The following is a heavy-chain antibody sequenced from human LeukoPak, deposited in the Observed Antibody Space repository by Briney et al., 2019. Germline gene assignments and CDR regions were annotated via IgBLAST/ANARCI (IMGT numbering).Heavy chain of an antibody. CDR3: ARGLPCSGGSCRYYYYYYGMDV. D-gene: IGHD2-15*01. J-gene: IGHJ6*02. Sequence: ASVKVSCKASGYTFTSYYMHWVRQAPGQGLEWMGIINPSGGSTNYAQKFQGRVTMTRDTSTSTVYMELSSLGSEDTAVYYCARGLPCSGGSCRYYYYYYGMDVRGQGTTVTVSS. CDR2: INPSGGST. V-gene: IGHV1-46*01. CDR1: GYTFTSYY.